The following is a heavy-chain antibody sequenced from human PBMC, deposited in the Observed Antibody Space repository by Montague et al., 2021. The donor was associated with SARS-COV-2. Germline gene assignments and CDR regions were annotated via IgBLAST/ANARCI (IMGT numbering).Heavy chain of an antibody. J-gene: IGHJ4*02. CDR1: GAYISNYN. CDR3: ARLGLRYFDWLLLGEGYSDY. V-gene: IGHV4-59*08. CDR2: IAHTGDT. D-gene: IGHD3-9*01. Sequence: SETLSLTCTVSGAYISNYNWFWIRQPPGKGLEWIGYIAHTGDTNYNPSLKSRVTMSVDTSKNQFSLKLSSVTAADTAVYYCARLGLRYFDWLLLGEGYSDYWGQGTLVTVSS.